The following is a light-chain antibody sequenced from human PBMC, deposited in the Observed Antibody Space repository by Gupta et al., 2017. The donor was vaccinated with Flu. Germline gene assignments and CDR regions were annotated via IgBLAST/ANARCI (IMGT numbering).Light chain of an antibody. CDR2: RAS. J-gene: IGKJ1*01. CDR1: ENIDSW. V-gene: IGKV1-5*03. CDR3: LQDQNYPWT. Sequence: DIQMTQSPSTLSASVGDRVTITCRASENIDSWLAWYQQKPGTAPKLLIYRASTLDSGVPSRFSGNDSGTEFTLTISSLQPDDSATFYCLQDQNYPWTFGRGTKVEIK.